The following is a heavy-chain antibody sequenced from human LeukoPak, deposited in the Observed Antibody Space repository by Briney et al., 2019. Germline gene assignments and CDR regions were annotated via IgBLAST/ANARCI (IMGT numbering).Heavy chain of an antibody. CDR1: GGSIRGYY. CDR2: IHYSGST. Sequence: KPSETLSLTCTVSGGSIRGYYWSWIRQPPGKGLEWIGYIHYSGSTKYNPSLKSRVTISVDTSKNHFSLKLTSVTAADTAVYYCARHGGSGFCTNGVCYVGAFDIWGQGTMVTVSS. D-gene: IGHD2-8*01. CDR3: ARHGGSGFCTNGVCYVGAFDI. J-gene: IGHJ3*02. V-gene: IGHV4-59*08.